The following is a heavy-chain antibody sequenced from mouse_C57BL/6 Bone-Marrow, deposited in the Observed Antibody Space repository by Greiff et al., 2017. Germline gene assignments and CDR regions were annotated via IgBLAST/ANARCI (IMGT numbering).Heavy chain of an antibody. CDR2: IHPNSGST. CDR1: GYTFTSYW. J-gene: IGHJ4*01. V-gene: IGHV1-64*01. D-gene: IGHD2-3*01. Sequence: VQLQQPGAELVKPGASVKLSCKASGYTFTSYWMHWVKQRPGQGLEWIGMIHPNSGSTNYNEKFKSKATLTVDKSSSTAYMQLSSLTSEDSAVSYCAREGWLLKYYAMDYWGQGTSVTVSS. CDR3: AREGWLLKYYAMDY.